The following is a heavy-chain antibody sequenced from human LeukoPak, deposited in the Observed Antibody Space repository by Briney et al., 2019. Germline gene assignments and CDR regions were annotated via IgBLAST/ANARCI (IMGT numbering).Heavy chain of an antibody. V-gene: IGHV4-4*02. J-gene: IGHJ4*02. CDR3: AREGGFYRPLDY. CDR2: VHLDGRT. CDR1: GVSVTSTNW. D-gene: IGHD3-3*01. Sequence: PSGTLSLTCAVSGVSVTSTNWWTWVRQPPGKGLEWIGEVHLDGRTNYNPSLTGRLTMSVDLYENHISLKLTSVTAADTAVYYCAREGGFYRPLDYSGQGTLVTVSS.